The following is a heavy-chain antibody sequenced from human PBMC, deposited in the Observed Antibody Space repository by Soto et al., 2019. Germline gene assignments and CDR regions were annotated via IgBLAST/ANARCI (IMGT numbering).Heavy chain of an antibody. CDR3: ARTKCSGGSCYSWSLDY. Sequence: SLSVTWTLAGGSITTGGYYWSWIRQLPGKGLEWIGHRYYSESTYYNPSLKSRVSISLDTSKNQFSLKLSFVTAADTAMYYCARTKCSGGSCYSWSLDYWGQGTPVTSPQ. CDR1: GGSITTGGYY. J-gene: IGHJ4*02. CDR2: RYYSEST. V-gene: IGHV4-31*02. D-gene: IGHD2-15*01.